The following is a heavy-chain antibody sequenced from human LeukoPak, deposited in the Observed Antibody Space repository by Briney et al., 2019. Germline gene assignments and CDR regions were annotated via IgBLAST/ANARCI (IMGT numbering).Heavy chain of an antibody. CDR2: IYYSGST. D-gene: IGHD3-9*01. Sequence: SQALSLTCTVSGGSISSGGYYWSWIRQHPGKGLEWIGYIYYSGSTYYNPSLKSRVTISVDTSKNQFSLKLSSVTAADTAVYYCARASTGYQKDYYYYGMDVWGQGTTVTVSS. CDR1: GGSISSGGYY. CDR3: ARASTGYQKDYYYYGMDV. J-gene: IGHJ6*02. V-gene: IGHV4-31*03.